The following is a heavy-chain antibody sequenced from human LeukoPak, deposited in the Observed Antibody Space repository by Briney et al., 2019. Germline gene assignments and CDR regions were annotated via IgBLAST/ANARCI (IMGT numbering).Heavy chain of an antibody. J-gene: IGHJ4*02. CDR1: GYTFTSYY. Sequence: ASVKDSCKASGYTFTSYYMHWVRQAPGQGLEWMGIINPSGGSTSYAQKFQGRVTMTRDTSISTAYMELSRLRSDDTAVYYCARMGYGSGSQVHWGQGTLVTVSS. CDR2: INPSGGST. V-gene: IGHV1-46*01. D-gene: IGHD3-10*01. CDR3: ARMGYGSGSQVH.